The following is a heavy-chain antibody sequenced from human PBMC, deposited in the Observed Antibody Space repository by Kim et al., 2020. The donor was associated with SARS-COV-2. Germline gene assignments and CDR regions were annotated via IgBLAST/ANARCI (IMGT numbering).Heavy chain of an antibody. CDR3: ARFPGGAAAGTTYFDY. J-gene: IGHJ4*02. CDR2: ISYDGSNK. Sequence: GGSLRLSCAASGFTFSSYAMHWVRQAPGKGLEWVAVISYDGSNKYYADSVKGRFTISRDNSKNTLYLQMNSLRAEDTAVYYCARFPGGAAAGTTYFDYWGQGTLVTVSS. CDR1: GFTFSSYA. V-gene: IGHV3-30-3*01. D-gene: IGHD6-13*01.